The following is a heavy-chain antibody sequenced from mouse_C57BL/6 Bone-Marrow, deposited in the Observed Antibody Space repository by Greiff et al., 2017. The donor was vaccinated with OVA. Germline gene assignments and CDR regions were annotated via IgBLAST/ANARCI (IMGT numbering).Heavy chain of an antibody. V-gene: IGHV3-5*01. CDR2: IYYSGTI. CDR1: GISITTGNYR. CDR3: ARDVTTVVAPNFDV. Sequence: EVQLQQSGPGLVKPSQTVFLTCTVTGISITTGNYRWSWIRQFPGNKLEWIGYIYYSGTITYNPSLTSRTTITRDTPKNQFFLEMNSLTAEDTATYYCARDVTTVVAPNFDVWGTGTTVTVSS. D-gene: IGHD1-1*01. J-gene: IGHJ1*03.